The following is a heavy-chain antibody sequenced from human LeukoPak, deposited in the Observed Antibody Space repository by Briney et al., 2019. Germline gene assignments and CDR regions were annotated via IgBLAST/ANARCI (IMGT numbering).Heavy chain of an antibody. Sequence: ASVKVACKASGRTFSSYAISWVRQAHGQGLECMGGIIPIFGTANDAQKFQGRVTITTDESTSTAYMELSSLRSEDTAVYYCERGYSGYDCMDVWGKGTTVTVSS. J-gene: IGHJ6*03. V-gene: IGHV1-69*05. CDR1: GRTFSSYA. D-gene: IGHD5-12*01. CDR2: IIPIFGTA. CDR3: ERGYSGYDCMDV.